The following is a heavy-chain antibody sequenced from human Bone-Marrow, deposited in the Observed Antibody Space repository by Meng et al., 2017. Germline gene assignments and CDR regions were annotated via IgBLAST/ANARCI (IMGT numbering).Heavy chain of an antibody. V-gene: IGHV3-48*03. CDR1: VFTFDTYE. CDR3: VRLKGYWYFDL. Sequence: GESLKISCAASVFTFDTYEMNWVRQAPGMGLEWVSYISTVGYNIFYADSVRGRFTISRDNAKNSLYLQMKRLKVEDTDVYYCVRLKGYWYFDLWGRGTLVTVSS. CDR2: ISTVGYNI. J-gene: IGHJ2*01.